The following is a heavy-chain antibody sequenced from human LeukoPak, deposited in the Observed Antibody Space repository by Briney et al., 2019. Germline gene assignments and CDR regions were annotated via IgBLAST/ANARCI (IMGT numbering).Heavy chain of an antibody. V-gene: IGHV5-51*01. CDR2: IYPGDSDT. J-gene: IGHJ4*02. CDR3: ARRMTRGVITSPFDS. D-gene: IGHD3-10*01. Sequence: GESLKISCKGSGYSFTNYWIGWVPQIPGKGLGLMGLIYPGDSDTTYSPSFQGQVTISADKSISTAYLQWSSLKASDTAMYYCARRMTRGVITSPFDSWGQGTLVSVSS. CDR1: GYSFTNYW.